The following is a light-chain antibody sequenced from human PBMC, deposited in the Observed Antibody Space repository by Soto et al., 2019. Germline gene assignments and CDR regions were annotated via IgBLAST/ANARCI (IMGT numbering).Light chain of an antibody. CDR1: QSISSW. CDR2: DAS. V-gene: IGKV1-5*01. CDR3: QQYNSL. J-gene: IGKJ1*01. Sequence: DIQMTQSPSTLSASVGEKVTITCWASQSISSWLAWYQQKPGKAPKLLIYDASTLQSGVPSRFSGSGSGTEFTLTISSLQPDDFATYYCQQYNSLFGQGTKVDIK.